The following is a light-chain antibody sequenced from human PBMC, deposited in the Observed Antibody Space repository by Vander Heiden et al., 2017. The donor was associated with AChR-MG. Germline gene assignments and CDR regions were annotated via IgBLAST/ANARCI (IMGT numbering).Light chain of an antibody. CDR2: DVS. CDR3: SSYTSSSTLV. V-gene: IGLV2-14*03. CDR1: ISDVCTYVY. Sequence: QSALTQPASVSGSPGQSITISRTGTISDVCTYVYVSWYQQYPGKAPKLMIYDVSDRPSGVSNRFSGSKSANTASLTISGLQAEDEADYYCSSYTSSSTLVFGGGTKLTVL. J-gene: IGLJ3*02.